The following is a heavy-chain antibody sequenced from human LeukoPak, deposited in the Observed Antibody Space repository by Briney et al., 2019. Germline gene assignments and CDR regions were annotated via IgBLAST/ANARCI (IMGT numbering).Heavy chain of an antibody. J-gene: IGHJ4*02. CDR1: GFTFGDYS. CDR2: ISTSSSHI. CDR3: ARRNPPFDY. V-gene: IGHV3-21*01. Sequence: GGSLRLSCAASGFTFGDYSMNWVRQAPGKGLEWVSSISTSSSHIYYLDSVKGRFTISRDDAENSLYLQMNSLRVEDTGVYYCARRNPPFDYWGQGTLVTVSS.